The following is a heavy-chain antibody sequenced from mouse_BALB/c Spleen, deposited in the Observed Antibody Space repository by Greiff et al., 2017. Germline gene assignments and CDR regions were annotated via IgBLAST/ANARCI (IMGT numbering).Heavy chain of an antibody. Sequence: EVKLVESGPGLVKPSQSLSLTCTVTGYSITSDYAWNWIRQFPGNKLEWMGYISYSGSTSYNPSLKSRISITRDTSKNQFFLQLNSVTTEDTATYYCARELRDWYFDVWGAGTTVTVSS. D-gene: IGHD1-1*01. CDR2: ISYSGST. V-gene: IGHV3-2*02. J-gene: IGHJ1*01. CDR1: GYSITSDYA. CDR3: ARELRDWYFDV.